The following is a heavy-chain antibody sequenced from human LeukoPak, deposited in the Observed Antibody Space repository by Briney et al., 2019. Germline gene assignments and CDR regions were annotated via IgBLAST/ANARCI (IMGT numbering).Heavy chain of an antibody. V-gene: IGHV1-2*02. CDR3: ARDGLPTFYYYMDV. CDR1: GYTFTGYY. Sequence: GASVKVSCKASGYTFTGYYMHWVRQAPGQGLEWMGWINPKSGGTNYAQKFQGKVTMTRDTSISTAYMELSRLRSDDTAVYYCARDGLPTFYYYMDVWGKGTTVTISS. CDR2: INPKSGGT. J-gene: IGHJ6*03. D-gene: IGHD5-18*01.